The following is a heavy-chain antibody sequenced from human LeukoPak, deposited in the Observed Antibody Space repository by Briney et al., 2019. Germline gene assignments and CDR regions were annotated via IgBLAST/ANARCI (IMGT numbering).Heavy chain of an antibody. CDR2: INPNSGGT. CDR1: GYTFTGYY. V-gene: IGHV1-2*06. Sequence: ASVKVSCKASGYTFTGYYMHWVRQAPGQGLEWMGRINPNSGGTNYAQKFQGRVTMTRDTSISTAYMELSRLRSDDTAVYYCARGPHQNYHDRSGVVGYWGQGTLVTVSS. CDR3: ARGPHQNYHDRSGVVGY. J-gene: IGHJ1*01. D-gene: IGHD3-22*01.